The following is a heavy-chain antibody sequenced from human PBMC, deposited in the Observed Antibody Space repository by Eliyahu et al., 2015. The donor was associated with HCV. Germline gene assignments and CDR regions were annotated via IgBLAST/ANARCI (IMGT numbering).Heavy chain of an antibody. D-gene: IGHD5-12*01. CDR3: ARDREAGTGYDNGPDY. V-gene: IGHV3-21*01. Sequence: EVQLVESGGGLVKPGGSLRLPCAASGFTLSGYTMHWVRQAPGKGLEWVSLISRSSSYIYYGDXVKGRFTISRDNAKNSLFLQMNSLRVEDTAVYYCARDREAGTGYDNGPDYWGQGTLVTVSS. CDR1: GFTLSGYT. CDR2: ISRSSSYI. J-gene: IGHJ4*02.